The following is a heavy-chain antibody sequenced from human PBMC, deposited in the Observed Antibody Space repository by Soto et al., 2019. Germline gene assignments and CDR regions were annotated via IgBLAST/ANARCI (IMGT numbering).Heavy chain of an antibody. D-gene: IGHD1-20*01. V-gene: IGHV3-23*01. J-gene: IGHJ3*02. CDR3: AKDRVNHNSVWDPFDI. CDR1: GFTFSIFA. CDR2: MGGSNDDT. Sequence: GGSLRLSCAASGFTFSIFAMSWVRQAPGKGLEWVSGMGGSNDDTYYADSEKGRFTISRDNSKNTLFLQMNSLRAEDTAVYFCAKDRVNHNSVWDPFDIWGQGTTVTVSS.